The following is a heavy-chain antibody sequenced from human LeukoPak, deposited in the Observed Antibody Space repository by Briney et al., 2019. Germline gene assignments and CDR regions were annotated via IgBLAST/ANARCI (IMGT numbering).Heavy chain of an antibody. CDR3: AKAADYAFDI. Sequence: GGSLRLSCAASGFTFSNYDMHWVRQAPGKGLEWVAFIRYDESNKYHADSVKGRFTISRDNSKNTLYLQMNSLRAEDTAVYYCAKAADYAFDIWGQGTMVTVSP. V-gene: IGHV3-30*02. CDR2: IRYDESNK. D-gene: IGHD5-12*01. J-gene: IGHJ3*02. CDR1: GFTFSNYD.